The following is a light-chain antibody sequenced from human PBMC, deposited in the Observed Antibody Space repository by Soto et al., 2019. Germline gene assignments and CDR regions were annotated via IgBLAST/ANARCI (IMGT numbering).Light chain of an antibody. CDR1: QSISSY. CDR2: AAS. Sequence: DIQMTQSPSSLSGSVGDIVTITCRASQSISSYLNWYQQKPGEAPKLLIYAASSLQRGVPSRFSGSGSGTDVTLTISSLQPEDFATYYCQQSYSTPITFGQGTRLEIK. J-gene: IGKJ5*01. V-gene: IGKV1-39*01. CDR3: QQSYSTPIT.